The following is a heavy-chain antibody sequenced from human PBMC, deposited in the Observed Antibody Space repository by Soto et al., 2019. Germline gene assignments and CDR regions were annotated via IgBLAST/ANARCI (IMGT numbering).Heavy chain of an antibody. CDR1: GYSFTSYW. V-gene: IGHV5-51*01. Sequence: GESLKISCKGSGYSFTSYWIGWVRQMPGKGLEWMGIIYPGDSDTRYSPSFQGQVTISADKSISTAYLQRSSLKASDTAMYYCARQSIAARPRAYDYYGMDVWGQGTTVTVSS. CDR2: IYPGDSDT. D-gene: IGHD6-6*01. CDR3: ARQSIAARPRAYDYYGMDV. J-gene: IGHJ6*02.